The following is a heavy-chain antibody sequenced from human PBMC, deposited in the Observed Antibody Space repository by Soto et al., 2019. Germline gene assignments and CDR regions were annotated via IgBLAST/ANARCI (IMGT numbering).Heavy chain of an antibody. Sequence: SETLSLTCIVSGGSIGTFHWSWIRQPPGKGLEWIGYIYHNGDTSYNPSLQSRVSMSVDTSKDQVSLKLRSVTAADTAVYYCARDGLDTADMVLRTWGQGALVTVSS. CDR3: ARDGLDTADMVLRT. CDR1: GGSIGTFH. D-gene: IGHD3-10*01. CDR2: IYHNGDT. V-gene: IGHV4-59*01. J-gene: IGHJ4*01.